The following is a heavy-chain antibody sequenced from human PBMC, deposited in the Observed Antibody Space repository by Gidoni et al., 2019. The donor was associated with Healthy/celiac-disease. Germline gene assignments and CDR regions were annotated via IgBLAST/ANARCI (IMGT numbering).Heavy chain of an antibody. CDR2: ISYDGSNK. V-gene: IGHV3-30-3*01. CDR3: ARDLFLSSSNYFDY. Sequence: QVQLVESGGGVVQPGRSLRLSCAASGFTFSSYAMHWVRQAPGKGLGGVAVISYDGSNKDYADSVKGRFTISRDNSKNTLYLQMNSLRAEDTAVYYCARDLFLSSSNYFDYWGQGTLVTVSS. J-gene: IGHJ4*02. CDR1: GFTFSSYA. D-gene: IGHD6-6*01.